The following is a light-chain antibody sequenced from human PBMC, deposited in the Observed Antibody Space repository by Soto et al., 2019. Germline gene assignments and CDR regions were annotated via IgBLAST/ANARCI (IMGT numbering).Light chain of an antibody. Sequence: DIQMTQSPSTLSASVGDRVTITCRASQSISNWLAWYQQRPGKAPRLLIYKASNLEGGVPSRFSGSGSGTEFTLIITSLQPDDSATYYCQQYNSYSWTFGQGTKVDIK. J-gene: IGKJ1*01. CDR3: QQYNSYSWT. CDR2: KAS. V-gene: IGKV1-5*03. CDR1: QSISNW.